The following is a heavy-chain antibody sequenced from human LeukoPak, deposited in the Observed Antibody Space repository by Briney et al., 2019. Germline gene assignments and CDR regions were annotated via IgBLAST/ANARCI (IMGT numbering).Heavy chain of an antibody. D-gene: IGHD3-3*01. CDR3: ARVLPAPQYYFDY. CDR2: IFHSGNT. V-gene: IGHV4-38-2*02. Sequence: SETLSLTCTVSGYSISSGYYWGWIRQPPGKGLEWIGSIFHSGNTYYNPSLKSRVTISVDTSKNQFSLKLSSVTAADTAVYYCARVLPAPQYYFDYWGQGTLVTVSS. J-gene: IGHJ4*02. CDR1: GYSISSGYY.